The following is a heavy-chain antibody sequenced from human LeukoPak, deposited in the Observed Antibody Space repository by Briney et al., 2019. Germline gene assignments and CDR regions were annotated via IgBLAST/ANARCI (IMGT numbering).Heavy chain of an antibody. CDR1: GPTFNRDW. CDR3: ARDLDYGDYVDNWFDP. D-gene: IGHD4-17*01. V-gene: IGHV3-7*03. J-gene: IGHJ5*02. Sequence: GGSLRLSCTNSGPTFNRDWMGWLRQAPGKGLEWLAHTKPDESRIFYADSVKGRFALSRDNAKNSVHLQMNSLRAEDTAVYYCARDLDYGDYVDNWFDPWGQGTLVTVSS. CDR2: TKPDESRI.